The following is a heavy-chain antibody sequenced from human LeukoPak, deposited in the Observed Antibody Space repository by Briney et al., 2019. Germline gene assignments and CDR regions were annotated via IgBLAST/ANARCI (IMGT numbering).Heavy chain of an antibody. V-gene: IGHV4-39*01. D-gene: IGHD6-13*01. CDR2: IYYSGST. CDR1: GGSISSSSYY. CDR3: ARRIAADPYYFDY. Sequence: SETLSLTCTVSGGSISSSSYYWGWIRQPPGKGLEWIGSIYYSGSTYYNPSLKSRVTISVDTSKNQFSLKLTSVTAADTPVYYCARRIAADPYYFDYWGQGTLVTVSS. J-gene: IGHJ4*02.